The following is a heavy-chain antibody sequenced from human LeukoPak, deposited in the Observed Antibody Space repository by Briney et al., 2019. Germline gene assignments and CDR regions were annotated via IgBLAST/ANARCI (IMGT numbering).Heavy chain of an antibody. V-gene: IGHV4-30-4*01. J-gene: IGHJ5*02. Sequence: SETLSLTCTVSGGSISSGDYYWSWIRQPPGKGLEWIGYIYYSGSTYYNPSLKSRVTISVDTSKSQFSLKLSSVTAADTAVYYCARVNIVVVPAANWFDPWGQGTLVTVSS. CDR1: GGSISSGDYY. CDR3: ARVNIVVVPAANWFDP. D-gene: IGHD2-2*01. CDR2: IYYSGST.